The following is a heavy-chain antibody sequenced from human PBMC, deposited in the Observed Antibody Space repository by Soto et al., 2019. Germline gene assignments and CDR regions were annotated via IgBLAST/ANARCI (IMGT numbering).Heavy chain of an antibody. CDR2: ISSNGGST. D-gene: IGHD1-1*01. J-gene: IGHJ4*02. CDR3: VQDPSHAYNPYFFDY. V-gene: IGHV3-64D*06. CDR1: GFTFSSYA. Sequence: PGGSLRLSCSASGFTFSSYAMHWVRQAPGKGLEYVSAISSNGGSTYYADSVKGRFTISRDNSKNTLYLQMSSLRTEDTAVYYCVQDPSHAYNPYFFDYWGQGTLVTVSS.